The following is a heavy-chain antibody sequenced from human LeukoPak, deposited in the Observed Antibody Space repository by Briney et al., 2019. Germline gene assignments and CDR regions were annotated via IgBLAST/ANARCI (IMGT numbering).Heavy chain of an antibody. J-gene: IGHJ3*02. V-gene: IGHV1-18*01. D-gene: IGHD3-22*01. Sequence: ASVKVSCKASGYTFTSYGISWVRQAPGQGLEWMGWISAYNGNTNYAQKLQGRVTMTTDTSTSTAYMELRSLRSDDTAVYYCARARRRPRYAHYDSSGPTGDAFDIWGQGTMVTVSS. CDR3: ARARRRPRYAHYDSSGPTGDAFDI. CDR1: GYTFTSYG. CDR2: ISAYNGNT.